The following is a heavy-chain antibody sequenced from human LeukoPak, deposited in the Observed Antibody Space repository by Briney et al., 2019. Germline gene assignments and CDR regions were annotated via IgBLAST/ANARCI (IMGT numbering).Heavy chain of an antibody. J-gene: IGHJ5*02. CDR1: GFTFSNAW. CDR2: IARKSDGGTA. D-gene: IGHD3-10*01. Sequence: GGSLRLSCAASGFTFSNAWTSWVRQAPGKGLEWVGRIARKSDGGTADYAAPVQGRFTMSRDDSKNTLYLQMNSLRAEDTAVYYCVALSGDHPYNWFDPWGQGTLVTVSS. V-gene: IGHV3-15*04. CDR3: VALSGDHPYNWFDP.